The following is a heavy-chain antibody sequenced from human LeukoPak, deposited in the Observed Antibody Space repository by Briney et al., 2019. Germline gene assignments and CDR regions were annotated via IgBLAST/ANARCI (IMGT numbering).Heavy chain of an antibody. J-gene: IGHJ6*03. CDR1: GGSISSYY. CDR2: IYYSGST. D-gene: IGHD1-1*01. CDR3: ARGTTGTTVSHYYYYMDV. Sequence: PSETLSLTCTVSGGSISSYYWSWIRQPPGKGLEWIGYIYYSGSTNYNPSLKSRVTISVDTSKNQFSLKLSSVTAADTAVYYCARGTTGTTVSHYYYYMDVWGKGTTVTVSS. V-gene: IGHV4-59*01.